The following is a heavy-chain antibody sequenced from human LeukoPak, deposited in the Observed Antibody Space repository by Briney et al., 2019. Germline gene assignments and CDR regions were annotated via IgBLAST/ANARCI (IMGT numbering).Heavy chain of an antibody. D-gene: IGHD2-2*01. V-gene: IGHV4-59*12. CDR3: AALYDIVVVPAAESYGMDV. CDR1: GGSISSYY. J-gene: IGHJ6*02. CDR2: IYYSGST. Sequence: SETLSLTCTVSGGSISSYYWSWIRQPPGKGLEWIGYIYYSGSTDYNPSLKSRVTISVDTSKNQFSLKLSSVTAADTAVYYCAALYDIVVVPAAESYGMDVWGQGTTVTVSS.